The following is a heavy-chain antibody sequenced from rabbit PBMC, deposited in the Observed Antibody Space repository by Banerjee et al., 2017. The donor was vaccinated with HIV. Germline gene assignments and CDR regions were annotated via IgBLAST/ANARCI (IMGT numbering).Heavy chain of an antibody. Sequence: QSLEESGGGLVQPGASLTLTCTASGFSFSSSVYMCWVRQAPGKGLEWIACIYTDYSGTTYYASWAKGRFTISKTSSTTVTLQMTSLTAADTATYFCVRETETYAGYTGYAYYFNLWGQGTLVTVS. J-gene: IGHJ4*01. CDR2: IYTDYSGTT. V-gene: IGHV1S40*01. D-gene: IGHD6-1*01. CDR1: GFSFSSSVY. CDR3: VRETETYAGYTGYAYYFNL.